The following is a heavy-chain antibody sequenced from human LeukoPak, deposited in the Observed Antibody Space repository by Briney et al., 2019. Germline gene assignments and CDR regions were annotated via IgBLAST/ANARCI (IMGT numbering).Heavy chain of an antibody. Sequence: MPSETLSLTCTVSGGSISSSSYYWGWIRQPPGKGLQWIGRMYYSGSIYHNPSLKSRVTISADTSKNQFSLKMSSVTAADTAVYYCARQEAPYSSSLDGWFDPWGQGTLVTVSS. V-gene: IGHV4-39*01. CDR2: MYYSGSI. D-gene: IGHD6-13*01. CDR3: ARQEAPYSSSLDGWFDP. J-gene: IGHJ5*02. CDR1: GGSISSSSYY.